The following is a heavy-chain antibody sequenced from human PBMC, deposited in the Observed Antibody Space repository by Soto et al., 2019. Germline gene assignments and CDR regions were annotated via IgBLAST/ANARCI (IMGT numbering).Heavy chain of an antibody. D-gene: IGHD2-21*02. CDR1: ESAFTASV. Sequence: SRRRPSLTAPESAFTASVVLGLCHAAGYGLEGVAVISYDGSNKYYADSVKGRFTISRDNSKNTVYLQMNSLRAEDTAVYYCAKKDNPWSPGGHCRFDDWGQGTLFSVYS. CDR2: ISYDGSNK. V-gene: IGHV3-30*18. CDR3: AKKDNPWSPGGHCRFDD. J-gene: IGHJ5*02.